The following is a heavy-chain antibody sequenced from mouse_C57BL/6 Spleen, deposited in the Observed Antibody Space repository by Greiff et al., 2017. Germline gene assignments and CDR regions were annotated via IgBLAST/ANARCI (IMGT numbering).Heavy chain of an antibody. CDR3: ARDYYGSMDY. Sequence: VQLQESGAELARPGASVKMSCKASGYTFTSYTMHWVKQRPGQGLEWIGYINPSSGYTKYNQKFKDKATLTADKSSSTAYMQLSSLTSEDSAVYYCARDYYGSMDYWGQGTSVTVSS. CDR2: INPSSGYT. D-gene: IGHD1-1*01. CDR1: GYTFTSYT. V-gene: IGHV1-4*01. J-gene: IGHJ4*01.